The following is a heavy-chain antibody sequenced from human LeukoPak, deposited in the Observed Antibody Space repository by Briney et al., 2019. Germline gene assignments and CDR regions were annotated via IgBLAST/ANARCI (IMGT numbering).Heavy chain of an antibody. CDR2: ISSNGGST. J-gene: IGHJ6*02. CDR1: GFTFSNYA. Sequence: GGSLRLSCAASGFTFSNYAMSWVRQAPGKGLEYVSAISSNGGSTYYANSVKGRFTISRDNSKNTLYLQMGSLRAEDMAVYYCARVGYTSFYYYGMDVWGQGTTVTVSS. CDR3: ARVGYTSFYYYGMDV. D-gene: IGHD6-13*01. V-gene: IGHV3-64*01.